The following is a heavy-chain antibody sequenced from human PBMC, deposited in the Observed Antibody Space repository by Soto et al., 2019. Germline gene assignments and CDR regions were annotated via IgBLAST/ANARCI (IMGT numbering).Heavy chain of an antibody. Sequence: GGSLRLSCAASGFTFSNAWMSWVRRAPGKGLEWVGRIKSKTDGGTTDYAAPVKGRFTISRDDSKNTLYLQMNSLKTEDTAVYYCTTKYYYDSSGYYDTHFDYWGQGTLVTVSS. V-gene: IGHV3-15*01. CDR3: TTKYYYDSSGYYDTHFDY. CDR2: IKSKTDGGTT. CDR1: GFTFSNAW. D-gene: IGHD3-22*01. J-gene: IGHJ4*02.